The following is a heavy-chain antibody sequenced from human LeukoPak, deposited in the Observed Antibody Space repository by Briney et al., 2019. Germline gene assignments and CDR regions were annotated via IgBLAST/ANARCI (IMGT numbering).Heavy chain of an antibody. Sequence: PGGSLRLSCAASGFTFSSYWMSWVRQAPGKGLDWVANIKQDGSEKYYVDSVKGRFTIPRDNAKNSLYLQMNTLRAEDSALYYCTRTGLGYRLGNGLDAWGQGTQVTVSS. D-gene: IGHD5-18*01. J-gene: IGHJ5*02. CDR1: GFTFSSYW. CDR2: IKQDGSEK. CDR3: TRTGLGYRLGNGLDA. V-gene: IGHV3-7*01.